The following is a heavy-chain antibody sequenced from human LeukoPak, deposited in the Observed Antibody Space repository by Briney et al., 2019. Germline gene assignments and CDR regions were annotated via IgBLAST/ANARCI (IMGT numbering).Heavy chain of an antibody. D-gene: IGHD6-13*01. V-gene: IGHV3-30-3*01. CDR2: ITYDGNNK. J-gene: IGHJ5*02. CDR1: GFTFSNYA. Sequence: GGSLRLSCAASGFTFSNYAMHWARQAPGKGLEWVAVITYDGNNKYYADSVKGRFTISRDNSKDTLYVQMNSPRTEDTAVYYCARGAYSSSWSFSPWGQGTLVTVFS. CDR3: ARGAYSSSWSFSP.